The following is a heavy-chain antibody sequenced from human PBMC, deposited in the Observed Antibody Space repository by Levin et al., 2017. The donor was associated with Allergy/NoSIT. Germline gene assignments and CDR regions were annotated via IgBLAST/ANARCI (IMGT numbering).Heavy chain of an antibody. CDR1: GFSVSRYW. D-gene: IGHD3-3*01. V-gene: IGHV3-74*01. CDR3: TRDTFGVDDY. CDR2: INEDGSTI. Sequence: GESLKISCAASGFSVSRYWMHWVRQAPGKGLAWVSRINEDGSTINYADSVEGRFTISRDTAKNTLYLQMSSLRVEDTAVYYCTRDTFGVDDYWGQGTMVTVSS. J-gene: IGHJ4*02.